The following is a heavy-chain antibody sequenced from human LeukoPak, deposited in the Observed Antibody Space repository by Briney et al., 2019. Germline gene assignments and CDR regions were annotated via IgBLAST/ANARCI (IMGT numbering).Heavy chain of an antibody. J-gene: IGHJ4*02. CDR1: GYTFTGYY. D-gene: IGHD3-9*01. CDR2: INPNSGGT. V-gene: IGHV1-2*02. Sequence: GASVKVSCKASGYTFTGYYMHWVGQAPGQGLEWMGWINPNSGGTNNAQTFQGRVTMTRDTSISTAYMELSRLRSDDTAVYYCAKAAAGSYDILTGYYTRISDYWGQGTLVTVSS. CDR3: AKAAAGSYDILTGYYTRISDY.